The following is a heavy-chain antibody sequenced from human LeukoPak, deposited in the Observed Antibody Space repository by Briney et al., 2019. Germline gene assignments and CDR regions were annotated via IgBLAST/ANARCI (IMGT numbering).Heavy chain of an antibody. D-gene: IGHD3-10*01. J-gene: IGHJ5*02. V-gene: IGHV4-34*01. Sequence: SETLSLTCAVYGGSFSGYYWSWIRQPPGKGLEWIGEINHSGSTNYNPSLKSRVTISVDTSKNQFSLKLSSVTAADTAVYYCARRSVLLWFGELVGSNWFDPWGQGTLVTVSS. CDR1: GGSFSGYY. CDR2: INHSGST. CDR3: ARRSVLLWFGELVGSNWFDP.